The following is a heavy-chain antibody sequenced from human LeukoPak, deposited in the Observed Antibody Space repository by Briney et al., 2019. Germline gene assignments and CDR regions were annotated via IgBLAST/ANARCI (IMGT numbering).Heavy chain of an antibody. D-gene: IGHD3-10*01. CDR3: AKEKWFGDPGYYYMDV. CDR2: IRYDGSNK. Sequence: PGGSLRLSCAASGFTFSDYYMSWIRQAPGKGLEWVAFIRYDGSNKYYADSVKGRFTISRDNSKNTLYLQMNSLRAEDTAVYYCAKEKWFGDPGYYYMDVWGKGTTVTVSS. V-gene: IGHV3-30*02. CDR1: GFTFSDYY. J-gene: IGHJ6*03.